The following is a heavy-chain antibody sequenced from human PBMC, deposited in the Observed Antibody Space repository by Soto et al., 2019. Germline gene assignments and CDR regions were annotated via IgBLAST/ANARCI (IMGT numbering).Heavy chain of an antibody. V-gene: IGHV3-73*01. D-gene: IGHD2-21*01. Sequence: GSLRLSCAASGFTFSCSSMHWVRQASGKGLEWVGRIRNKANNYATVHAASVKGRFTISRDDSKNTTYLQMNSLKTEDTAVYYCNSSPGSYSWGQGILVNVS. CDR1: GFTFSCSS. CDR3: NSSPGSYS. CDR2: IRNKANNYAT. J-gene: IGHJ4*02.